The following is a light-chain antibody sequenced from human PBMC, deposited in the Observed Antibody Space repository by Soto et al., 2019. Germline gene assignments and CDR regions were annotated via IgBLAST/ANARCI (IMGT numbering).Light chain of an antibody. CDR2: WAS. V-gene: IGKV4-1*01. CDR3: QQYFGTLF. J-gene: IGKJ2*01. CDR1: QSVLYSPNNKNY. Sequence: DIVMTQSPDSLAVSLGERATINCKSSQSVLYSPNNKNYLAWYQQKPGQPPKLLIYWASTRESGVPDRFSGSGSGTDFTLTISSLQAEDVAVYYCQQYFGTLFFGQGTKVEIK.